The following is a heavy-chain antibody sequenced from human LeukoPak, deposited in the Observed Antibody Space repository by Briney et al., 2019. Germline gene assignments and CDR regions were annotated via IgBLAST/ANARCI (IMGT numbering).Heavy chain of an antibody. V-gene: IGHV3-11*03. J-gene: IGHJ6*02. Sequence: GGSLRLSCAASGFTFSDYYMSWIRQAPGKGLEWVSYISSSSSYTNYADSVKGRFTISRDNAKNSLYLQMNSLRAEDTAVYYCAGLDGAGGYYYGMDVWGQGTTVTVSS. CDR3: AGLDGAGGYYYGMDV. D-gene: IGHD4/OR15-4a*01. CDR1: GFTFSDYY. CDR2: ISSSSSYT.